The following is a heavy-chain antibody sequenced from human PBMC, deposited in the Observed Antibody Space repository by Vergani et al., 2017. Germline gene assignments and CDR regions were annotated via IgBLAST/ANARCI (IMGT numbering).Heavy chain of an antibody. J-gene: IGHJ3*02. V-gene: IGHV3-13*05. CDR1: GFTFSSYD. Sequence: EVQLVESGGGLVQPGGSLRLSCAASGFTFSSYDMHWVRQATGKGLEWVSAIGTAGDPYYPGSVKGRFTISRDNSKNTLYLQMNSLRAEDTAVYYCAKVDIAAAGTREGAFDIWGQGTMVTVSS. CDR3: AKVDIAAAGTREGAFDI. D-gene: IGHD6-13*01. CDR2: IGTAGDP.